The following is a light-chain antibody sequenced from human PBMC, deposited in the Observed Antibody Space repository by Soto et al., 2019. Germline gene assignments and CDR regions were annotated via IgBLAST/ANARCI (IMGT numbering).Light chain of an antibody. V-gene: IGLV2-8*01. J-gene: IGLJ1*01. Sequence: QSALTQPPSASGSPGQSVTISCTGTSSDVGGYNYVSWYQQHPGKAPKLMIYEVNKRPSGVPDRFSGSKYGNTASLTVSGLQAEDEAAYYCSSYAGGNTPYVFGSGTKLTVL. CDR1: SSDVGGYNY. CDR2: EVN. CDR3: SSYAGGNTPYV.